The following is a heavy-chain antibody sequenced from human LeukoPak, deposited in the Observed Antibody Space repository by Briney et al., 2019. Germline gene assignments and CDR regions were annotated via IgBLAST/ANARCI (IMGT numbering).Heavy chain of an antibody. CDR2: IKQDGSEK. D-gene: IGHD6-19*01. J-gene: IGHJ3*02. CDR1: GFTFSSYW. V-gene: IGHV3-7*01. Sequence: GGSLRLSCAASGFTFSSYWMSWVRQAPGKGLEWVANIKQDGSEKYYVDSVKGRFTISRDNAKNSLYLQMNSLRAEDTAVYYCARSQWLVWDGAFDIWGQGTMVTVSS. CDR3: ARSQWLVWDGAFDI.